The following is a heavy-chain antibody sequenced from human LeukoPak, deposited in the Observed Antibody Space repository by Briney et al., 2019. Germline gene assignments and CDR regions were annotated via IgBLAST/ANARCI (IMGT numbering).Heavy chain of an antibody. D-gene: IGHD3-3*01. CDR2: INTAGSTI. CDR1: TFALNNYE. V-gene: IGHV3-48*03. J-gene: IGHJ3*01. Sequence: GGSLRLSCVASTFALNNYEMNWVRQAPGKGLERISYINTAGSTIYYADSVKGRFTISRDNAEKSLYLQISSLRVEDTAVYYCARVSPFGFNAFDVWGQGTLVTVSS. CDR3: ARVSPFGFNAFDV.